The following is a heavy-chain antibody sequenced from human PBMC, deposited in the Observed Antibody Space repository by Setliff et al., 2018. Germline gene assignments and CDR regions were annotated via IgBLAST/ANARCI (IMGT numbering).Heavy chain of an antibody. CDR3: ARGKVLYDYVWGSYRYEDYYYGMDV. Sequence: ETLSLTCAVSGYSISSGYYWGWIRQPPGKGLEWIGSIYHSGSTYYNPSLKSRVTISVDTSKNQFSLKLTSVTAADTAVYYCARGKVLYDYVWGSYRYEDYYYGMDVWGQGTTVTVSS. CDR2: IYHSGST. V-gene: IGHV4-38-2*01. J-gene: IGHJ6*02. CDR1: GYSISSGYY. D-gene: IGHD3-16*02.